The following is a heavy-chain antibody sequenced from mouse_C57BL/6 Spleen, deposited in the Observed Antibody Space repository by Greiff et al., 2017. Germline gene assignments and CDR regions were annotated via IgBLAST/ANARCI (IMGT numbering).Heavy chain of an antibody. CDR1: GFTFSDYG. J-gene: IGHJ3*01. CDR3: ARWDYGFAY. D-gene: IGHD1-1*01. Sequence: EVHLVESGGGLVKPGGSLKLSCAASGFTFSDYGMHWVRQAPEKGLEWVAYISSGSSTIYYADTVKGRFTISRDNAKNTLFLQMTSLRSEDTAMYYCARWDYGFAYWGQGTLVTVSA. V-gene: IGHV5-17*01. CDR2: ISSGSSTI.